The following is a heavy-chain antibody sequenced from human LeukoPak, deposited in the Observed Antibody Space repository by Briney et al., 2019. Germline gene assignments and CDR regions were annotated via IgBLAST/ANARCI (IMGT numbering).Heavy chain of an antibody. CDR3: ARGDTMISQHAFDI. J-gene: IGHJ3*02. CDR2: IYHSGST. Sequence: ASETLSLTCTVSGGSISSSSYYWGWIRQPPGKGLEWIGYIYHSGSTYYNPSLKSRVTISVDRSKNQFSLKLSSVTAADTAVYYCARGDTMISQHAFDIWGQGIMVTVSS. D-gene: IGHD3-22*01. CDR1: GGSISSSSYY. V-gene: IGHV4-30-2*01.